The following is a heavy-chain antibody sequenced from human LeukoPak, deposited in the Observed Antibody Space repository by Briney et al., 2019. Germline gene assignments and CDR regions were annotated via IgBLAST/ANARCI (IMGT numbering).Heavy chain of an antibody. CDR3: ARPPLYGEDY. CDR2: ISYDGSNK. CDR1: GFTFSSSA. J-gene: IGHJ4*02. Sequence: GGSLRLSCAASGFTFSSSAMSWVRQAPGKGLEWVAVISYDGSNKYYADSVKGRFTISRDNSKNTLYLQMNSLRAEDTAVYYCARPPLYGEDYWGQGTLVTVSS. V-gene: IGHV3-30-3*01. D-gene: IGHD2-8*01.